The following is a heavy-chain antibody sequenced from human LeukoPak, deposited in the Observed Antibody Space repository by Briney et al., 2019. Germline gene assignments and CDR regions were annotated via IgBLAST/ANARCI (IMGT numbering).Heavy chain of an antibody. CDR1: GFTFGSYA. CDR3: ARDIYPDDYGDLNYGMDV. CDR2: ISYDGSNK. V-gene: IGHV3-30-3*01. Sequence: GGSLRLSCAASGFTFGSYAMHWVRQAPGKGLEWVAVISYDGSNKYYADSVKGRFTISRDNSKNTLYQQMNSLRAEDTAVYYCARDIYPDDYGDLNYGMDVWGQGTTVTVSS. D-gene: IGHD4-17*01. J-gene: IGHJ6*02.